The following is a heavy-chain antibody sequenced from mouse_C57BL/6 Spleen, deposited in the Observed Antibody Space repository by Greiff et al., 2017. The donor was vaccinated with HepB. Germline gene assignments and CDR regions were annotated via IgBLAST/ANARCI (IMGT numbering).Heavy chain of an antibody. J-gene: IGHJ3*01. CDR2: ISSGGDYI. Sequence: DVHLVESGEGLVKPGGSLKLSCAASGFTFSSYAMSWVRQTPEKRLEWVAYISSGGDYIYYADTVKGRFTISRDNARNTLYLQMSSLKSEDTAMYYCTRDYYGYDVFAYWGQGTLVTVSA. V-gene: IGHV5-9-1*02. D-gene: IGHD2-2*01. CDR3: TRDYYGYDVFAY. CDR1: GFTFSSYA.